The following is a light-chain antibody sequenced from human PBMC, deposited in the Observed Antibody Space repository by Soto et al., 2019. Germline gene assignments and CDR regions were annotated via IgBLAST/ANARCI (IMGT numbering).Light chain of an antibody. CDR1: SSDVGGYNY. CDR2: EVS. V-gene: IGLV2-14*01. Sequence: QSALAQPASVAGSPGQSITISCTGTSSDVGGYNYVSWYQQHPGKAPKLMIYEVSNRPSRVSNRFSGSKSGNTASLTISGPQAEDEAAYSCSSYTTSRTSYVFGPGTKVTLL. CDR3: SSYTTSRTSYV. J-gene: IGLJ1*01.